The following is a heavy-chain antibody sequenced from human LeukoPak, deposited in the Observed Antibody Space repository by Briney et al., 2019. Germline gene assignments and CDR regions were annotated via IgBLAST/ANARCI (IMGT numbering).Heavy chain of an antibody. Sequence: GGSLRLSCAASGFTFSSYAMSWVRQAPGKGLEWVANIKQDGSEKYYVDSVKGRFTISRDNAKNSLYLQMNSLRAEDTAVYYCARLGAAADAFDIWGQGTMVTVSS. CDR1: GFTFSSYA. V-gene: IGHV3-7*01. D-gene: IGHD6-13*01. CDR2: IKQDGSEK. J-gene: IGHJ3*02. CDR3: ARLGAAADAFDI.